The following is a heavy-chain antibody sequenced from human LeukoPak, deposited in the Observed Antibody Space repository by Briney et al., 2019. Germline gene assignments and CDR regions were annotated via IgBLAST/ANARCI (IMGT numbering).Heavy chain of an antibody. CDR2: ISARGERT. CDR1: AFTFSNYV. V-gene: IGHV3-23*01. Sequence: GGSLRLFCPASAFTFSNYVMSWVGQAPGKGLEWVSTISARGERTYHADSVRGRFTISRDNSKNTLHLQMTSLRADDTAVYYVGKAGPGTMTLDDFDIWGQRTVVTVSS. J-gene: IGHJ3*02. D-gene: IGHD3-22*01. CDR3: GKAGPGTMTLDDFDI.